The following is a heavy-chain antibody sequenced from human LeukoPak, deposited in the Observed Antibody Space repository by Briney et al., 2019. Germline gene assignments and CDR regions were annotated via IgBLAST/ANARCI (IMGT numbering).Heavy chain of an antibody. CDR2: IIPIFGTA. V-gene: IGHV1-69*13. CDR1: GGTFSSYA. J-gene: IGHJ6*03. Sequence: SVKVSCKASGGTFSSYAISWVRQAPGQGLEWMGGIIPIFGTANYAQKFQGRVTITADESTSTAYMELSSLRSEDTAVYYCARDRSSKNYYYYYMDVWGKGTTVTVSS. D-gene: IGHD6-13*01. CDR3: ARDRSSKNYYYYYMDV.